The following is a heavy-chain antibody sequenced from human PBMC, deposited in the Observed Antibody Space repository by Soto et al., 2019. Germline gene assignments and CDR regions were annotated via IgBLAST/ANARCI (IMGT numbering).Heavy chain of an antibody. D-gene: IGHD3-10*01. J-gene: IGHJ5*02. CDR2: IYYSGST. CDR3: AGSSWSGAELWFDP. Sequence: PSETLSLTCTVSGGSISSSSYYWGWIRQPPGKGLEWIGSIYYSGSTYYNPSLKSRVTISVDTSKNQFSLKLSSVTAADTALYYCAGSSWSGAELWFDPWGQGTLVTVSS. CDR1: GGSISSSSYY. V-gene: IGHV4-39*07.